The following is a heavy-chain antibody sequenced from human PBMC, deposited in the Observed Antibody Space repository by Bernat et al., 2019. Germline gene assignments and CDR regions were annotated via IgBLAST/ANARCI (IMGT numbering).Heavy chain of an antibody. Sequence: EVQLVESGGGLVQPGGSLRLSCAASGFTVSSNSMSWVRQAPGKGLAWVSTIYSDGSTYYADSVKGRFVSSRDNSKNTLFLHMSSLRADDMALYYCARQDDFWSGFVVWGQGTLVTVSS. CDR2: IYSDGST. CDR3: ARQDDFWSGFVV. V-gene: IGHV3-66*04. J-gene: IGHJ5*02. CDR1: GFTVSSNS. D-gene: IGHD3-3*01.